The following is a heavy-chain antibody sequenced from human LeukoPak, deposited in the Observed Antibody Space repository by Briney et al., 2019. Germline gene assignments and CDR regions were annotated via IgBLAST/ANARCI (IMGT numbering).Heavy chain of an antibody. D-gene: IGHD6-6*01. V-gene: IGHV3-7*01. Sequence: GGSLRLSCAASGFSFSGYWMNWVRQAPGKGLEWVANIKEDGSVKNYVDSVRGRFTISRDNAKNSLYLQMNSLRAEDTAVYYCAREVKLWQIDAFDIWGQGTMVTVSS. CDR2: IKEDGSVK. CDR3: AREVKLWQIDAFDI. J-gene: IGHJ3*02. CDR1: GFSFSGYW.